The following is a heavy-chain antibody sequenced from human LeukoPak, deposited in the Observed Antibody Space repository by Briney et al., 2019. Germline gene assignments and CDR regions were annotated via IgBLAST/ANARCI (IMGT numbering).Heavy chain of an antibody. J-gene: IGHJ4*02. CDR3: ANPLGYSSSHMDY. CDR2: ISGSGVST. CDR1: GLTFSSYA. D-gene: IGHD6-13*01. Sequence: GGSLRLSCAASGLTFSSYAMSWVRQAPGKGLEWVSAISGSGVSTYYADSVKGRFTISRDNSKNTLYLQMNSLRDDDTAVYYFANPLGYSSSHMDYWGQGTLSPSPQ. V-gene: IGHV3-23*01.